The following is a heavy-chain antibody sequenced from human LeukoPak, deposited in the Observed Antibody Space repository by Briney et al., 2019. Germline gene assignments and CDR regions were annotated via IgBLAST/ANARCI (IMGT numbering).Heavy chain of an antibody. CDR2: ISGDGITT. Sequence: GGSLRLSWAASGFTFHDYGMHWVRQVPGKGLEWVSLISGDGITTYYADSVKGRFTISRDNSKNTLYLQMNTLRAEDTAVYYCAKDGGSSGYEQSYRDYCGQGTLVTVSS. CDR1: GFTFHDYG. CDR3: AKDGGSSGYEQSYRDY. J-gene: IGHJ4*02. V-gene: IGHV3-43*02. D-gene: IGHD5-12*01.